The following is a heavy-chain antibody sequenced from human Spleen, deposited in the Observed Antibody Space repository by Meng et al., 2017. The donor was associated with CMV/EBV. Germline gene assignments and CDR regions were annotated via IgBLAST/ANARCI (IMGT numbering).Heavy chain of an antibody. Sequence: LTCNLSCASIGRDSYYWGCFRQPPGTGLEWIASIYFSGRTSYNPSLNSRVAISAHTSQNQFSLNLYSVTAADTALYFCAGATYYFDFWGQGTLVTVSS. CDR3: AGATYYFDF. V-gene: IGHV4-39*01. D-gene: IGHD1-1*01. CDR2: IYFSGRT. J-gene: IGHJ4*02. CDR1: CASIGRDSYY.